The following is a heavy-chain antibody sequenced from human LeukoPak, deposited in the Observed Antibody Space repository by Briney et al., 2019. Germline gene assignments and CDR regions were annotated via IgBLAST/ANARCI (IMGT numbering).Heavy chain of an antibody. D-gene: IGHD3-3*01. Sequence: ASVKVSCKASGYTCTSYGISWVRQAPGQGLEWMGWISAYNGNTNYAQKLQGRVTMTTDTSTSTAYMELRSLRSDDTAVYYCARGITIFGVVIPLDYWGEGTLVTVSS. CDR2: ISAYNGNT. CDR3: ARGITIFGVVIPLDY. V-gene: IGHV1-18*01. CDR1: GYTCTSYG. J-gene: IGHJ4*02.